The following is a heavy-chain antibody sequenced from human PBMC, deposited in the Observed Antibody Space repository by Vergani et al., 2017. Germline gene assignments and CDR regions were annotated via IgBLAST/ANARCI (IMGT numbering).Heavy chain of an antibody. CDR3: AVNIVVVPAAANNWFDP. J-gene: IGHJ5*02. D-gene: IGHD2-2*01. CDR2: FDPEDGET. Sequence: QVQLVQSGSELKKPGASVKVSCKVSGYTLTELSMHWVRQAPGKGLEWMGGFDPEDGETIYAQKFQGRVTMTEDTSTDTAYMELSSLRSEDTAVYYCAVNIVVVPAAANNWFDPWGQGTLVTVSS. CDR1: GYTLTELS. V-gene: IGHV1-24*01.